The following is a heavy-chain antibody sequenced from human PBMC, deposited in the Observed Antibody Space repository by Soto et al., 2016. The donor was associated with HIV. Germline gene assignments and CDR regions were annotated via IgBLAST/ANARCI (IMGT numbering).Heavy chain of an antibody. CDR2: IKTKTDGGTT. Sequence: EVHLVESGGGLVKPGGSLRLSCAASGFTFSNAWMTWVRQAPGKGLEWVGRIKTKTDGGTTDYAAPVKGRFTISRDDSKNXLFLQMNSLKAEDTAVYYCTTGTDRGLTYYYYYGMDVWGQGTTVTVSS. CDR1: GFTFSNAW. V-gene: IGHV3-15*01. J-gene: IGHJ6*02. CDR3: TTGTDRGLTYYYYYGMDV. D-gene: IGHD2-21*02.